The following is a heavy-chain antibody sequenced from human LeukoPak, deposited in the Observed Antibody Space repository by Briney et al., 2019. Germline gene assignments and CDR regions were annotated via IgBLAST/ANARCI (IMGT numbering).Heavy chain of an antibody. D-gene: IGHD3-3*01. CDR3: ARSGSDCDY. Sequence: GGSLRLSCEASGFTFSNYWMSWVRQTPEKGLEWVANIKEDGSEKNYVDSVKGRFTLSRDNAKNSLYLQMNSLRDEDTAVYYCARSGSDCDYWGQGTLVSVSS. CDR1: GFTFSNYW. V-gene: IGHV3-7*01. J-gene: IGHJ4*02. CDR2: IKEDGSEK.